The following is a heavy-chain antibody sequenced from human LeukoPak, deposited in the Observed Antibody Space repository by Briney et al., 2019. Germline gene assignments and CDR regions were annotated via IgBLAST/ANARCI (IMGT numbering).Heavy chain of an antibody. D-gene: IGHD2-15*01. V-gene: IGHV1-46*01. J-gene: IGHJ6*03. CDR3: ARGVVVAATYYYYYYMDV. CDR1: GYTFTSYY. Sequence: ASVKVSCKASGYTFTSYYMHWVRQAPGQGLEWMGIINPSGGSTSYAQKFQGRVTMTRDTSISTAYMELSRLRSDDTAVYYCARGVVVAATYYYYYYMDVWGKGTTVTVSS. CDR2: INPSGGST.